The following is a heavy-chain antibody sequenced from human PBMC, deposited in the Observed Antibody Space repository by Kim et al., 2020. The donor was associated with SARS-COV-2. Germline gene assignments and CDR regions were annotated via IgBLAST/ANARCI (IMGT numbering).Heavy chain of an antibody. CDR3: ATTGLGDSENYYGMDV. CDR2: IYYSGST. CDR1: GGSISSSSYY. V-gene: IGHV4-39*01. D-gene: IGHD3-22*01. Sequence: SETLSLTCTVSGGSISSSSYYWGWIRQPPGKGLEWIGSIYYSGSTYYNPSLKSRVTTSVDTSKNQISLKLNSVTATDTAVYYCATTGLGDSENYYGMDVWGQGTTVTVSS. J-gene: IGHJ6*02.